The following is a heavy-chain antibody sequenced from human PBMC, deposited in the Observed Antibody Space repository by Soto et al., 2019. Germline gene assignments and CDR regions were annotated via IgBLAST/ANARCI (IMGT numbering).Heavy chain of an antibody. J-gene: IGHJ4*02. CDR1: GGSFSAYY. V-gene: IGHV4-34*01. Sequence: PSGTLSLPGPVYGGSFSAYYWSGIRQPPGRGLGGIEEIHDRGSANYNQSPKSRVTISVDTSKNQFSIYLRSVAAADTAVYCCARTIGYSYGDDFDYWGQETLVTVS. CDR3: ARTIGYSYGDDFDY. CDR2: IHDRGSA. D-gene: IGHD5-18*01.